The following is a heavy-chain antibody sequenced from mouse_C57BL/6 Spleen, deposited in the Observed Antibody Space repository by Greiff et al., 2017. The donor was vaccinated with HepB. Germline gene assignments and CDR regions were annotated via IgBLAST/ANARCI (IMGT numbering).Heavy chain of an antibody. CDR3: ARLYSDYPYYAMDY. J-gene: IGHJ4*01. D-gene: IGHD2-13*01. Sequence: VQLQQSGPELVKPGASVKISCKASGYSFTGYYMNWVKQSPEKSLEWIGEINPSTGGTTYNQKFKAKATLTVDKSSSTAYMQLKSLTSEYSAVYYCARLYSDYPYYAMDYWGQGTSVTVSS. CDR1: GYSFTGYY. V-gene: IGHV1-42*01. CDR2: INPSTGGT.